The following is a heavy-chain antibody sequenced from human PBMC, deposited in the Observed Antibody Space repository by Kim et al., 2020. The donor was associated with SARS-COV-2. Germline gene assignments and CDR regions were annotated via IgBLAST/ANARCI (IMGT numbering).Heavy chain of an antibody. CDR3: ARSQWDLHDSFDI. J-gene: IGHJ3*02. D-gene: IGHD1-26*01. CDR2: ISHSGIT. V-gene: IGHV4-4*02. CDR1: GTSITPRTW. Sequence: SETLSLTCAVTGTSITPRTWWSWVRQPPGRGLEWIGEISHSGITNFNPSLKSRVTISKDESKNQFSLKLISVTAADTAVYFCARSQWDLHDSFDIWGQGRMVTVSS.